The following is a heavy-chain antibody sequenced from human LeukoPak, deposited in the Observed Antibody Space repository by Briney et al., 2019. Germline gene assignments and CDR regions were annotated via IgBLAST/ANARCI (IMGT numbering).Heavy chain of an antibody. D-gene: IGHD6-13*01. J-gene: IGHJ4*02. CDR2: ISYDGSNK. CDR1: GFTFSSYA. Sequence: VGSLRLSCAASGFTFSSYAMHWVRQAPGKGLEWVAVISYDGSNKYYADSVKGRFTISRDNSKNTLYLQMNSLRAEDTAVYYCARDSSSWSLPDYWGQGTLVTVSS. V-gene: IGHV3-30*04. CDR3: ARDSSSWSLPDY.